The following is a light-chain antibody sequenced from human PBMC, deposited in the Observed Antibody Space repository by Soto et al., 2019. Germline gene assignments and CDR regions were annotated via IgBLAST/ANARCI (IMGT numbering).Light chain of an antibody. CDR1: SSEVVGYHY. Sequence: SVLNQPAPLSGSPGQPITLSCPGTSSEVVGYHYVSWYQQHPGKAPKLMIYDVSNRPSGVSNRFSGSKSGNAASLTISGLQAEDEADYYCSSHTSSSTLPYVFGTGTKVTVL. J-gene: IGLJ1*01. V-gene: IGLV2-14*01. CDR3: SSHTSSSTLPYV. CDR2: DVS.